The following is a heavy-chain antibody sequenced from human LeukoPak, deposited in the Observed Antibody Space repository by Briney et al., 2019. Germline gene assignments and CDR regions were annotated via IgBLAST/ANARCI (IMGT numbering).Heavy chain of an antibody. CDR3: ARSPRRGVAGTSFDY. V-gene: IGHV4-59*12. CDR1: GGSIRNYY. J-gene: IGHJ4*02. CDR2: IYHSGSI. Sequence: PSETLSLTCTVSGGSIRNYYWSWIRQPPGKGLEWIGYIYHSGSINYNPSLQSRVTISIDTSKNQFSLKLSSVTAADTAVYYCARSPRRGVAGTSFDYWGQGTLVTVSS. D-gene: IGHD6-19*01.